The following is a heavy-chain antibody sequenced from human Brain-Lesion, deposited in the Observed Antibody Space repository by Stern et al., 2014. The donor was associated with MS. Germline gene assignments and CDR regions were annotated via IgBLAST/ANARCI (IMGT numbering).Heavy chain of an antibody. CDR1: GGSISSGGYY. CDR2: IFNSGST. D-gene: IGHD2-2*01. Sequence: QLQLQESGPGLVKPSQTLSLSCTVSGGSISSGGYYWSWIRQPAGKGLEWIGRIFNSGSTSDNPPLKSRVTISKANSKNQFSLRLTPMTAADTAVYYCARGRVVPGFQYYATDVWGQGTTVIVSS. CDR3: ARGRVVPGFQYYATDV. V-gene: IGHV4-61*02. J-gene: IGHJ6*02.